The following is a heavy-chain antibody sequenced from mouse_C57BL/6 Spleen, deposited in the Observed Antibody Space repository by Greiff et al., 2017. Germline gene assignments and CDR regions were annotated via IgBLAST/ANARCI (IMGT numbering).Heavy chain of an antibody. J-gene: IGHJ1*03. CDR1: GFTFSSYA. D-gene: IGHD2-1*01. CDR2: ISSGGDYI. V-gene: IGHV5-9-1*02. CDR3: TRDIYGNYRYFDV. Sequence: EVNLVESGEGLVKPGGSLKLSCAASGFTFSSYAMSWVRQTPEKRLEWVAYISSGGDYIYYADTVKGRFTISRDNARNTLYLQMSSLKSEDTAMYYCTRDIYGNYRYFDVWGTGTTVTVSS.